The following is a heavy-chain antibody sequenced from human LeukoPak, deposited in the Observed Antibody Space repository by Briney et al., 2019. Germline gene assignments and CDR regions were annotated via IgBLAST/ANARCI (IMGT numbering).Heavy chain of an antibody. D-gene: IGHD5-24*01. CDR2: IYDSGST. V-gene: IGHV4-39*01. CDR1: GGSIRSSYYY. CDR3: ARGARDGYNPVTYFDY. Sequence: SETLSLTCTVSGGSIRSSYYYWGWIRQPPGKGLEWIGSIYDSGSTYYNPSLKSRVTISVDTSKNQFSLKLNSVTAADTAVYYCARGARDGYNPVTYFDYWGQGTLVTVSS. J-gene: IGHJ4*02.